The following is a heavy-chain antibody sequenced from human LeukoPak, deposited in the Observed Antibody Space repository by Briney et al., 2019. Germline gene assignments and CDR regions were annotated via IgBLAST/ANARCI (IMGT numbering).Heavy chain of an antibody. V-gene: IGHV4-59*01. CDR3: ARGQARGRLAVADTKKAFDI. Sequence: SETLSLTCTVSGGSISCYYWSWIRQPPGKGLEGIGYIYYSGSTNYNPSLKSRVTISVDTSKNQFSLKLSSVTAADTAVYYCARGQARGRLAVADTKKAFDIWGQGTMVTVSS. D-gene: IGHD6-19*01. CDR2: IYYSGST. CDR1: GGSISCYY. J-gene: IGHJ3*02.